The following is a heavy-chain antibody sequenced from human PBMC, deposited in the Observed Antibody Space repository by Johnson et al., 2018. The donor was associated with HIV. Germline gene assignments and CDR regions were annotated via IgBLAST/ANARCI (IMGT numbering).Heavy chain of an antibody. CDR1: GFTFSSYA. J-gene: IGHJ3*01. V-gene: IGHV3-23*04. Sequence: MMLVESGGGVVRPGGSLRLSCAASGFTFSSYAMSWVCQAPGKGLEWVSAISGSGGSTYYADSVKGRFTISRDNSKNTLYLQMNSLRAEDTAFYYCARAPDQFDNSDSNDGFDFWGQGTMVTVSS. CDR2: ISGSGGST. CDR3: ARAPDQFDNSDSNDGFDF. D-gene: IGHD3-22*01.